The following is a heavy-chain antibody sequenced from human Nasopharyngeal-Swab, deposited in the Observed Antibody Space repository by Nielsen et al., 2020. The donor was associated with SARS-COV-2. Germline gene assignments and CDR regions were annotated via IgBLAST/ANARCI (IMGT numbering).Heavy chain of an antibody. CDR3: ARVQGYCTGGSCYSVFYYFAMDV. Sequence: GESLKISCKGSGYSFTNYWIGWVRQVPGKGLEWMGIIYPGDSETRYSPSFEGQVTISVDKSISTAYLQWSSLKASDTAMYYCARVQGYCTGGSCYSVFYYFAMDVWGQGTTVTVSS. D-gene: IGHD2-15*01. V-gene: IGHV5-51*01. CDR2: IYPGDSET. J-gene: IGHJ6*02. CDR1: GYSFTNYW.